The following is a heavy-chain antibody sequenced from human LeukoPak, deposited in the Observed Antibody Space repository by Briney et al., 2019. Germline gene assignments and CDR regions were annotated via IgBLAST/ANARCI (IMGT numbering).Heavy chain of an antibody. J-gene: IGHJ5*02. CDR1: GLTLSNYD. CDR3: ARAVAGTHWFDP. V-gene: IGHV3-13*01. Sequence: GGSLRLSCAASGLTLSNYDMHWVRQATGKGLEWVSGIDIPGNTYYPDSVKGRFTMSRESAKNSLYLQMNSLRAGDTAVYYCARAVAGTHWFDPWGQGTLVTVSS. CDR2: IDIPGNT. D-gene: IGHD6-19*01.